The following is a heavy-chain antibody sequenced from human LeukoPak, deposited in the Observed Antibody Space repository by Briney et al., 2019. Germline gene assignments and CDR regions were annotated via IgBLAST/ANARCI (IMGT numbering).Heavy chain of an antibody. CDR1: GFTFSNHG. Sequence: PGGSLRLSCAVSGFTFSNHGMHWVRQAPGKGLEWVAVIWYDGSNKYYADSVKGRFTISRDNSKNTLYLQMNSLRAEDTAVYYCARDHSSGWYSDYFDYWGQGTLVTVSS. CDR3: ARDHSSGWYSDYFDY. V-gene: IGHV3-33*01. J-gene: IGHJ4*02. CDR2: IWYDGSNK. D-gene: IGHD6-19*01.